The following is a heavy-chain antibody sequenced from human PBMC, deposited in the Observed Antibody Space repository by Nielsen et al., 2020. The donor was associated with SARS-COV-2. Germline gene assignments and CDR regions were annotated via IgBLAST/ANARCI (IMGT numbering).Heavy chain of an antibody. V-gene: IGHV4-39*07. CDR2: IYYSGST. Sequence: PGKGLEWIGSIYYSGSTYYHPSLKSRVTISVDTSKNQFSLKLSSVTAADTAVYYCARDERGDDFWSGPYYYYYYYMDVWGKGTTVTVSS. CDR3: ARDERGDDFWSGPYYYYYYYMDV. J-gene: IGHJ6*03. D-gene: IGHD3-3*01.